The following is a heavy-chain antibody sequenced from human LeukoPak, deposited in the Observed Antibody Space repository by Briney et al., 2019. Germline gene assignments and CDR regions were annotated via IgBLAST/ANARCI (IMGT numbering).Heavy chain of an antibody. J-gene: IGHJ3*02. CDR2: INPNSGGT. V-gene: IGHV1-2*02. D-gene: IGHD1-26*01. CDR3: ARDAVGATSDAFDI. Sequence: ASVKVSCKASGYTFTGYYMHWVRQAPGQGLEWMGWINPNSGGTNYAQKFQGRVTMTRDTSISTAYMELSRLRSEDTAVYYCARDAVGATSDAFDIWGQGTMVTVSS. CDR1: GYTFTGYY.